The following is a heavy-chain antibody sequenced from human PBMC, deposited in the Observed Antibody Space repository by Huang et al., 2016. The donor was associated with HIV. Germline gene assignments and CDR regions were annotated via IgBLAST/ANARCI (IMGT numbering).Heavy chain of an antibody. D-gene: IGHD3-10*01. CDR3: VRESLYFGDFLFDH. J-gene: IGHJ4*02. CDR1: GFTFTNYG. V-gene: IGHV1-18*04. Sequence: QVQLVQSGAEVKRPGASLKVSCKTPGFTFTNYGFSWVRQAPGQGLEWLGGGSANSGDINYEVKVEGRVSMTTDTTSGTAYMELRRLTSDDTATYYCVRESLYFGDFLFDHWGQGTPVTVSA. CDR2: GSANSGDI.